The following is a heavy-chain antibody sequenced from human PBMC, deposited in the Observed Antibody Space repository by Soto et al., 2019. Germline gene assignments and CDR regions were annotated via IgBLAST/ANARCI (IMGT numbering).Heavy chain of an antibody. CDR2: IIPIFGTA. CDR1: GGTFSSYA. D-gene: IGHD4-4*01. CDR3: ARDPDYTYYYGMDV. J-gene: IGHJ6*02. V-gene: IGHV1-69*13. Sequence: SVKVSCKASGGTFSSYAISWLRQAPGQGLEWMGGIIPIFGTANYAQKFQGRVTITADESTSTAYMELSSLRSEDTAVYYCARDPDYTYYYGMDVWGQGTTVTVSS.